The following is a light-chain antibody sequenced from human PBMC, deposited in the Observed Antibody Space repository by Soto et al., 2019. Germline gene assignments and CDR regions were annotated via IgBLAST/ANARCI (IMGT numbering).Light chain of an antibody. CDR2: DDS. Sequence: DIQRTKSPSTLSASVGDRVTITCRASQSISSWLAWYQQKPGKAPKLLIYDDSSLESGVPARFSGSGSGTEVSLTISSLQPDDFATYCGQQYDNYPWTFGQGTKVAIK. CDR1: QSISSW. J-gene: IGKJ1*01. V-gene: IGKV1-5*01. CDR3: QQYDNYPWT.